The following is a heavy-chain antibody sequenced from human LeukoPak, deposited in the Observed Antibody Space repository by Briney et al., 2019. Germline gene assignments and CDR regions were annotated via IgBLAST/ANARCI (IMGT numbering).Heavy chain of an antibody. J-gene: IGHJ3*02. CDR3: AKDRSTLGDPRAVDAFDI. V-gene: IGHV3-23*01. CDR2: ISGGGGST. Sequence: QAGGSLRLSCAASGFTFSSYAMSWVRQAPGKGLEWVSAISGGGGSTYYADSVKGRFTISRDNSKNTLYLQMSSLRAEDTALYYCAKDRSTLGDPRAVDAFDIWGQGTTVTVSS. D-gene: IGHD3-10*01. CDR1: GFTFSSYA.